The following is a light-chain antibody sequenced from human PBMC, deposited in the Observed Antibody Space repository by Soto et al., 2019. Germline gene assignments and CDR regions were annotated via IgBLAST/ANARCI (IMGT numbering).Light chain of an antibody. J-gene: IGKJ4*01. V-gene: IGKV3-15*01. CDR2: GAS. CDR3: QQRLT. Sequence: EIVMTQSPATLSVSPGERATLSCRASQSVSSNLAWYQQKPGQAPRLLIYGASTRATGIPARFSGSGSGTEFTLTISSLQSEDFAVYYCQQRLTFGGGTKVDI. CDR1: QSVSSN.